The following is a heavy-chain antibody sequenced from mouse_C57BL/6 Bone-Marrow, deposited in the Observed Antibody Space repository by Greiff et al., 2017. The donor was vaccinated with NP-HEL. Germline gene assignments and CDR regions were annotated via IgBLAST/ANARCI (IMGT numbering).Heavy chain of an antibody. CDR1: GFSLTSYA. V-gene: IGHV2-9-1*01. CDR2: IWTGGGT. Sequence: QVQLQQSGPGLVAPSQCLSITCTVSGFSLTSYAISWVRQPPGKGLEWLGVIWTGGGTNYNSALKSRLSISKDNSKSQVFLKMNSLQTDDTARYYCAGSGTTVAWYFDVWGTGTTVTVSS. CDR3: AGSGTTVAWYFDV. J-gene: IGHJ1*03. D-gene: IGHD1-1*01.